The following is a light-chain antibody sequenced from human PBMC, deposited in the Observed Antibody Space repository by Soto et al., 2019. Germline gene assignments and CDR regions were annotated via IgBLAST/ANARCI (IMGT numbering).Light chain of an antibody. Sequence: DIQMTQSPSSLSAYVGDRVTITFLASQDIVNFLNWYQQIPGKAPRLLLYAAFSLQSGVPSRFSGRGSGTDFTLTISSLQPEDSATYYCHQSYDLPHNFGQGTKVDIK. CDR2: AAF. CDR1: QDIVNF. V-gene: IGKV1-39*01. CDR3: HQSYDLPHN. J-gene: IGKJ2*01.